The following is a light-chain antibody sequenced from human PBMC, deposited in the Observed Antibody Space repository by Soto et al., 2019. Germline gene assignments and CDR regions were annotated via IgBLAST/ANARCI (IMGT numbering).Light chain of an antibody. J-gene: IGKJ1*01. V-gene: IGKV1-39*01. CDR3: QQYSTYSWT. CDR1: QSISSY. Sequence: DIQLTQSPSSLSAFVGARVTLTGLASQSISSYLNWYQQKPGKAPKLLIYAASSLQSGVPSRFSGSGSGTEFTLSLSSLQPDDFATYYCQQYSTYSWTFGQGTKVDI. CDR2: AAS.